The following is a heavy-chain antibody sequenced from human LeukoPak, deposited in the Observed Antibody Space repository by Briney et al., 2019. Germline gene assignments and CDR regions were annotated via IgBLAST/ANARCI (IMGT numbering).Heavy chain of an antibody. D-gene: IGHD6-13*01. Sequence: SETLSLTCTVSGGSISSSSYYWGWIRQPPGKGLEWIGSIYYSGSTYYNPSLKSRVTISVDTSKNQFSLRLSSVTAADTAVYYCARQRQQPSSDPFFFWGQGTLVTVSS. CDR3: ARQRQQPSSDPFFF. V-gene: IGHV4-39*01. CDR1: GGSISSSSYY. J-gene: IGHJ4*02. CDR2: IYYSGST.